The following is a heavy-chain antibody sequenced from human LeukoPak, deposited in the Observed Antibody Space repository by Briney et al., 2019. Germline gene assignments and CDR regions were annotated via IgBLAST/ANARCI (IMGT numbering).Heavy chain of an antibody. D-gene: IGHD6-6*01. CDR3: ARIALGRTHVGGGSSSA. V-gene: IGHV1-8*01. J-gene: IGHJ5*02. CDR1: GYTFTSYD. CDR2: MNPDSGNT. Sequence: EASVKVSCKASGYTFTSYDINWVRQATGQGLEWMGWMNPDSGNTGYAQKFQGRVTITADKSTSTAYMELSSLRSEDTAVYYCARIALGRTHVGGGSSSAWGQGTLVTVSS.